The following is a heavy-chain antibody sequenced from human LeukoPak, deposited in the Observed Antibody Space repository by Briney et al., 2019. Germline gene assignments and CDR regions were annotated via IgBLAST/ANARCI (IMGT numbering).Heavy chain of an antibody. CDR2: INHSGST. CDR3: ARVRDYVWGSSRYTLYYFDY. D-gene: IGHD3-16*02. CDR1: GASFSGYY. J-gene: IGHJ4*02. V-gene: IGHV4-34*01. Sequence: SETLSLTCAVYGASFSGYYWSWIRQSPGQGLEWIGEINHSGSTNYNPSLKSRVTISADTSKNQFSLMLSSVTAADTAVYYCARVRDYVWGSSRYTLYYFDYWGQGTQVTVSS.